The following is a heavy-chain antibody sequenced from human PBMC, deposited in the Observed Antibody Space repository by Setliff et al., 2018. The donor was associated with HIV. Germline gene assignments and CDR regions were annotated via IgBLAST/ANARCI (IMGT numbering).Heavy chain of an antibody. Sequence: CPVSGGSISNSRYYWSWIRQPPGKGLEWIGEINHSGSTNYNPSLKSRVTISVDTSKNQFSLKLSSVTAADTAVFYCARLTTTYYYDSSAYYHPVWGQGTLVTVSS. CDR3: ARLTTTYYYDSSAYYHPV. V-gene: IGHV4-39*07. CDR2: INHSGST. CDR1: GGSISNSRYY. J-gene: IGHJ4*02. D-gene: IGHD3-22*01.